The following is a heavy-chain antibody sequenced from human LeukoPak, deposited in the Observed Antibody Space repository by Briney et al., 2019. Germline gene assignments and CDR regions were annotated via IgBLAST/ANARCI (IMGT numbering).Heavy chain of an antibody. CDR2: IYYSGST. Sequence: SETLSLTCTVSGGSISSYYWSWIRQPPGKGLEWIGYIYYSGSTNYNPSLKSRVTISVDTSKNQFSLKLSSVIAADTAVYYCARQVRKVRGVIQNWFDPWGQGTLVTVSS. CDR1: GGSISSYY. D-gene: IGHD3-10*01. CDR3: ARQVRKVRGVIQNWFDP. J-gene: IGHJ5*02. V-gene: IGHV4-59*08.